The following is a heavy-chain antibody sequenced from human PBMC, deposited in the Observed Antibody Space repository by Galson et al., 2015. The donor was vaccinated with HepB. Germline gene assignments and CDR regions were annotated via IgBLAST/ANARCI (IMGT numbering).Heavy chain of an antibody. J-gene: IGHJ3*02. Sequence: QSGAEVKKPGESLKISCKGSGYSFTSYWIGWVRQMPGKGLEWMGIIYPGDSDTRYSPSFQGQVTISADKSISTAYLQWSSLKASDTAMYYCARCDGYCSGGSCYGWYAFDIWGQGTMVTVSS. CDR3: ARCDGYCSGGSCYGWYAFDI. D-gene: IGHD2-15*01. V-gene: IGHV5-51*01. CDR2: IYPGDSDT. CDR1: GYSFTSYW.